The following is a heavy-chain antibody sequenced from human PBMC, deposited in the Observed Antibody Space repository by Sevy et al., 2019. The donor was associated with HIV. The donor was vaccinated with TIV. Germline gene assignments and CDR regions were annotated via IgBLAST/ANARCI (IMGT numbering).Heavy chain of an antibody. CDR1: GGSITSLY. CDR3: AGENAWGRGYS. V-gene: IGHV4-59*08. J-gene: IGHJ4*02. D-gene: IGHD1-26*01. Sequence: SETLSLTCTVSGGSITSLYWNWIRQPPGKGLEWIAYIYYNGHINYNPSPKSRVTLSLDTSKNQFSLRLSSVTAADTAMYYCAGENAWGRGYSWGQGTLVTVSS. CDR2: IYYNGHI.